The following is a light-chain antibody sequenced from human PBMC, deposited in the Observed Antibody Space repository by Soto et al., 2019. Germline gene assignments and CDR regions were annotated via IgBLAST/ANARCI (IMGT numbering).Light chain of an antibody. CDR1: QSVSNS. CDR3: QQYHSYLYT. J-gene: IGKJ5*01. V-gene: IGKV1-5*01. Sequence: DIQMTQSPSTMAQSVGGTLNIACRASQSVSNSVAWYQQKPGKAPDLLIYDDSTLESGVPSRFSGSGSGTEFTLTISSLQPDDFATYYCQQYHSYLYTFGQGTRLEIK. CDR2: DDS.